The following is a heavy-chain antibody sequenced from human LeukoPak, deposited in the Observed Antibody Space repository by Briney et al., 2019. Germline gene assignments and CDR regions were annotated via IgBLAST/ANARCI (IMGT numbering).Heavy chain of an antibody. D-gene: IGHD3-22*01. CDR2: INPRGTST. CDR3: ARPSTYYYDSSGYYFDY. Sequence: ASVKLSCKASGYTFTSYFMHWVRQAPGQGLEWMGIINPRGTSTNYAQKFQGRVTMTRDMSTSTVYMELSSLRSEDTAMYYCARPSTYYYDSSGYYFDYWGQGTLVTVSS. CDR1: GYTFTSYF. V-gene: IGHV1-46*01. J-gene: IGHJ4*02.